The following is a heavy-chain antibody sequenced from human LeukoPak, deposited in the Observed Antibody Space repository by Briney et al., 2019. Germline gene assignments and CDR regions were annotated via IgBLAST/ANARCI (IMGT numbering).Heavy chain of an antibody. CDR3: ARGRQDVTMIVVVMTAVSYYLDV. V-gene: IGHV4-34*01. CDR2: INHSGST. Sequence: PSETLSLTCAVYGGSFSDYYWSWIRRPPGRGLEWIGDINHSGSTTYNPSLKSRVTISVDTSKNQFSLKLSSVTAADTAVYYCARGRQDVTMIVVVMTAVSYYLDVWGKGTTVTVS. CDR1: GGSFSDYY. D-gene: IGHD3-22*01. J-gene: IGHJ6*03.